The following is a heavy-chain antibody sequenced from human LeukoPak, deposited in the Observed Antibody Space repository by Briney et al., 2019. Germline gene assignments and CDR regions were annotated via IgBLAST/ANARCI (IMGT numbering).Heavy chain of an antibody. CDR1: GGSISSYY. Sequence: SETLSLTCTVSGGSISSYYWSWIRQPPGKGLEWIGYIYYSGSTNYNPSLKSRVTISVDTSKNQSSLKLSSVTAAATAVYYCARHRGSGSPYFDYWGQGTLVTVSS. CDR3: ARHRGSGSPYFDY. D-gene: IGHD3-10*01. V-gene: IGHV4-59*08. J-gene: IGHJ4*02. CDR2: IYYSGST.